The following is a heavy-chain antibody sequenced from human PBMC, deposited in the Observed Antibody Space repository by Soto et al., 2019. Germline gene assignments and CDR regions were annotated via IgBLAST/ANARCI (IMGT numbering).Heavy chain of an antibody. V-gene: IGHV3-74*01. CDR2: INSDGSST. D-gene: IGHD3-3*01. CDR1: GFTFSSYW. CDR3: ASTDYDFWSGYSSPFDY. Sequence: EVQLVESGGGLDQHGGSLRLSCAASGFTFSSYWMHWVRQALGKGLVWVSRINSDGSSTSYADSVKGRFTISRDNAKNTLYLQMNSLRAEDTAVYYCASTDYDFWSGYSSPFDYWGQGTLVTVSS. J-gene: IGHJ4*02.